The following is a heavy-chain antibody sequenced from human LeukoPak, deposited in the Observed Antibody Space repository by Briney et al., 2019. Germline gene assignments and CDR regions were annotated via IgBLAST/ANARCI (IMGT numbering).Heavy chain of an antibody. CDR3: ARDRPRSSGNIMSI. J-gene: IGHJ4*02. Sequence: GDSLRLSCAASGFTFTKYWMTWVRQAPGKGLGWVSYISSSSSTIYYADSVKGRFTISRDNAKNSLHLQMNSLRAEDTAVYYCARDRPRSSGNIMSIWGQGTLVTVSS. CDR2: ISSSSSTI. CDR1: GFTFTKYW. D-gene: IGHD3-22*01. V-gene: IGHV3-48*04.